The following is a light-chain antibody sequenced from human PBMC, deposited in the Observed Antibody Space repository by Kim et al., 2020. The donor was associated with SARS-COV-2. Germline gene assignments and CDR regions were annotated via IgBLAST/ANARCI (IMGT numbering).Light chain of an antibody. J-gene: IGKJ1*01. CDR1: QRVSSAY. V-gene: IGKV3-20*01. CDR2: GTS. Sequence: CPGESATFACRASQRVSSAYVAWYQQKPGQAPRLRIYGTSTRATGIPDRFSGGGSGTDFSLTISRLEPEDFAVYYCQLYGTSPPPFGQGTKVDIK. CDR3: QLYGTSPPP.